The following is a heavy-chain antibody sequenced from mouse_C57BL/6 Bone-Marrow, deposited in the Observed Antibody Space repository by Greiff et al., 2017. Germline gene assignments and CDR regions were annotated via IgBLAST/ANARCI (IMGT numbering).Heavy chain of an antibody. J-gene: IGHJ4*01. Sequence: QVQLQQPGAELVRPGSSVKLSCKASGYTFTSYWMHWVKQRPIQGLEWIGNIDPSDSETHYNQKFKDKATLTVDKSSSPAYMQLSSLTSEDSAVYYCAKTPYYGSSYGGYAMDYWGQGTSVTVSS. CDR1: GYTFTSYW. CDR3: AKTPYYGSSYGGYAMDY. CDR2: IDPSDSET. D-gene: IGHD1-1*01. V-gene: IGHV1-52*01.